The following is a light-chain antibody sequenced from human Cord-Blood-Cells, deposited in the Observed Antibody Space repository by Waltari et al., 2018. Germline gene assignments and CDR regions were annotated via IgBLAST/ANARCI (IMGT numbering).Light chain of an antibody. CDR1: SSNIGRNY. J-gene: IGLJ3*02. CDR3: AAWDDSLSGWV. CDR2: RNN. Sequence: QSVLTQPPSASGTPGQRVTISCSGSSSNIGRNYVYWYQQRPGTAPKLLIYRNNRRPSGVPDRSPGSKSGTSASLAISGFRSEDEADYYCAAWDDSLSGWVFGGGTKLTVL. V-gene: IGLV1-47*01.